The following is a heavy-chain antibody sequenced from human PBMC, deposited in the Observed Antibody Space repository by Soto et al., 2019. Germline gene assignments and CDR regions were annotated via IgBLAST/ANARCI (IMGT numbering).Heavy chain of an antibody. Sequence: SETLSLTGTVSGGSISSSGYHWSWIRQHPGKGLEWIGYIYYRGSTYYNPSLKSRVTISVDTSKNQFSLNLSSVTAADTAIYYCARTSDFGFRDWFDPWGQGTLVTVSS. CDR2: IYYRGST. J-gene: IGHJ5*02. CDR1: GGSISSSGYH. D-gene: IGHD3-3*01. CDR3: ARTSDFGFRDWFDP. V-gene: IGHV4-31*03.